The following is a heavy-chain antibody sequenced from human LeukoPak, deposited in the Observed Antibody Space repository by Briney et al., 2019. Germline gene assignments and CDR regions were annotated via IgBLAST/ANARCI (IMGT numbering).Heavy chain of an antibody. J-gene: IGHJ4*02. CDR2: INSDGKTT. CDR1: GFTFSSYW. CDR3: TRDITLTRGGRSDY. Sequence: GSLRLSCAASGFTFSSYWMYWVRQAPGKGLVCVSRINSDGKTTNYADSVKGRFTISRDNAKNTLYLQMNSLRAEDTAVYYCTRDITLTRGGRSDYWGQGTLVTVSA. D-gene: IGHD3-10*01. V-gene: IGHV3-74*01.